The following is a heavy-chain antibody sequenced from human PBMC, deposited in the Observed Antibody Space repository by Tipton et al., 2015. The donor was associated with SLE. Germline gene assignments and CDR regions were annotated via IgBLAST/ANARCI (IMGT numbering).Heavy chain of an antibody. D-gene: IGHD3-22*01. V-gene: IGHV4-61*08. CDR3: ARGGIYHDDSGNFDY. CDR1: GGSVSSGGYY. J-gene: IGHJ4*02. Sequence: LRLSCTVSGGSVSSGGYYWSWVRQPPGKGLEWIGYVYDIDSTNYNPSLKSRVTISLDPSKNQFSLKLSSVTAADTAIYYCARGGIYHDDSGNFDYWGQGTQVTVSS. CDR2: VYDIDST.